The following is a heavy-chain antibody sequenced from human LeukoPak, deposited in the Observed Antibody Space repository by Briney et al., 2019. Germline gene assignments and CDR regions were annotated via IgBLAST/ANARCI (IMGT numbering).Heavy chain of an antibody. J-gene: IGHJ3*02. CDR3: ATDSGSYPEGAFDI. CDR2: ISSSSSYI. CDR1: GFTFSSYS. V-gene: IGHV3-21*01. Sequence: GGSLRLSCAASGFTFSSYSMNWVRQAPGKGLEWVSSISSSSSYIYYADSVKGRFTISRDNAENSLYLQMNSLRAEDTAVYYCATDSGSYPEGAFDIWGQGTMVTVSS. D-gene: IGHD1-26*01.